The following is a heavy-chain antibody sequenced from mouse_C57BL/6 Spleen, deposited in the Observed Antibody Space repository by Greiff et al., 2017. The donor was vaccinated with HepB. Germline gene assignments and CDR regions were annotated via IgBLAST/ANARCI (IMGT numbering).Heavy chain of an antibody. CDR1: GYTFTSYW. J-gene: IGHJ3*01. V-gene: IGHV1-69*01. CDR2: IDPSDSYT. CDR3: ARSDGSSPAWFAY. Sequence: QVQLQQPGAELVMPGASVKLSCKASGYTFTSYWMHWVKQRPGQGLEWIGEIDPSDSYTNYNHKFKGKSTLTVDKSSSTAYMQLSSLTSEDSAVYYCARSDGSSPAWFAYWGQGTLVTVSA. D-gene: IGHD1-1*01.